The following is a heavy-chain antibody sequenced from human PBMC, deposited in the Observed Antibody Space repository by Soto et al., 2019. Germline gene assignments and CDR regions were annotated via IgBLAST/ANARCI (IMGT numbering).Heavy chain of an antibody. V-gene: IGHV3-30*18. Sequence: GGTLRLPCAACGFASSINDMSWARIAPGGGREWVADISNERDNKYYAGSVKCRFTLSRDNSKNMVYLQMDSLRVEDTAVYFCAKDHQTYNWDYLFESWDPGPLVTVCS. D-gene: IGHD1-7*01. CDR2: ISNERDNK. J-gene: IGHJ4*02. CDR3: AKDHQTYNWDYLFES. CDR1: GFASSIND.